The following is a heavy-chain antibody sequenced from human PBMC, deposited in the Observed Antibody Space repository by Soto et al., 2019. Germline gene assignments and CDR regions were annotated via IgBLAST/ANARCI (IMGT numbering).Heavy chain of an antibody. CDR3: ARGSHIVVVTAIYYGMDV. J-gene: IGHJ6*02. Sequence: LRLSCAASGFTVSSNYMSWVRQAPGKGLEWVSVIYSGGSTYYADSVKGRFTISRDNSKNTLYLQMNSLRAEDTAVYYCARGSHIVVVTAIYYGMDVWGQGTTVTVSS. D-gene: IGHD2-21*02. V-gene: IGHV3-53*01. CDR2: IYSGGST. CDR1: GFTVSSNY.